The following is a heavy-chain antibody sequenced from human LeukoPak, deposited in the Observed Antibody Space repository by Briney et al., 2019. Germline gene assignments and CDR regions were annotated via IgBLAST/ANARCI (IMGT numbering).Heavy chain of an antibody. CDR1: GFTFSDYY. Sequence: GGSLRLSCAASGFTFSDYYMSWIRQAPGKGLEWVSYISSSDRTKYYAVSVKGRFTISRDNAKNSLFLQMNSLRAEDTAVYFCARQDGSSITLFRGVPYYAMDVWGQGTTVTVSS. J-gene: IGHJ6*02. CDR3: ARQDGSSITLFRGVPYYAMDV. CDR2: ISSSDRTK. V-gene: IGHV3-11*01. D-gene: IGHD3-10*01.